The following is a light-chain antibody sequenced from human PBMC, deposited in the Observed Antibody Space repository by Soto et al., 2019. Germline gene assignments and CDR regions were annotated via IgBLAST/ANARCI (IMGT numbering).Light chain of an antibody. CDR2: DAS. J-gene: IGKJ1*01. CDR3: QQYNSYSL. V-gene: IGKV1-5*01. CDR1: QSISSW. Sequence: DIQMTQSPSTLSASVGDRVTITCRASQSISSWLAWYQQKPGKAPKLLIYDASSLESGVPSRFSGNGSGTEFTLTISSLQPDDFATYYCQQYNSYSLFGQGTKVDIK.